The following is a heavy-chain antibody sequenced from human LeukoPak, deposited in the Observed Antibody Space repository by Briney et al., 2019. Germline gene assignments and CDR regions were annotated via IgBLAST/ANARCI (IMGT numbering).Heavy chain of an antibody. Sequence: PGGSLRLSCAASGFTFSSYGIHWVRQAPGKGLEWVAVISYDGSKEYYADSVKGRFTISRDNAKNSLYLQMNSLRAEDTAVYYCARNRVYYYYMDVWGKGTTVTVSS. J-gene: IGHJ6*03. V-gene: IGHV3-30*04. CDR3: ARNRVYYYYMDV. CDR2: ISYDGSKE. D-gene: IGHD1-14*01. CDR1: GFTFSSYG.